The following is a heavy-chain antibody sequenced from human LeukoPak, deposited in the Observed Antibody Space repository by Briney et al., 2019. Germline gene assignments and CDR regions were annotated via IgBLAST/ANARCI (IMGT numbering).Heavy chain of an antibody. CDR2: ISSSSTYI. CDR3: ARGDSSGYYYGHY. D-gene: IGHD3-22*01. V-gene: IGHV3-21*01. Sequence: GGSLRLSCAASGFTFSLYSMNWVRQAPGKGLEWVSSISSSSTYIYYADSVKGRFTISRDNAKNSLYLKMNSLRAEDTAVYYCARGDSSGYYYGHYWGQGTLVTVSS. CDR1: GFTFSLYS. J-gene: IGHJ4*02.